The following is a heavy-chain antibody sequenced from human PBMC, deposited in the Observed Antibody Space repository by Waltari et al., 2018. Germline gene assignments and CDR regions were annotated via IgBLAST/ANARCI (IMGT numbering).Heavy chain of an antibody. J-gene: IGHJ4*02. CDR3: AHSPCSGGSCYLFDY. CDR2: IYWDDTQ. D-gene: IGHD2-15*01. Sequence: QITLKESGPTLVKPTQTLTLTCTFSGFSASTDGVGVGWIRQPPGKALEWVALIYWDDTQRYRPSLRNRLTITKGTSDQQVFLAMADMDPVDTATYYCAHSPCSGGSCYLFDYWGPGILVTVSS. V-gene: IGHV2-5*02. CDR1: GFSASTDGVG.